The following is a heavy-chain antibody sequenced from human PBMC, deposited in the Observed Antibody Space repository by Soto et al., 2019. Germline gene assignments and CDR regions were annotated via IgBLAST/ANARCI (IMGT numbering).Heavy chain of an antibody. J-gene: IGHJ3*02. CDR3: ARYRARLRYFDWYDAFDI. Sequence: EASVKVSCKASGGTFSSYTISWVRQAPGQGLEWMGRIIPILGIANYAQKFQGRVTITADKSTSTAYMELSSLRSEDTAVYYCARYRARLRYFDWYDAFDIWGQGTMVTVS. CDR2: IIPILGIA. V-gene: IGHV1-69*02. CDR1: GGTFSSYT. D-gene: IGHD3-9*01.